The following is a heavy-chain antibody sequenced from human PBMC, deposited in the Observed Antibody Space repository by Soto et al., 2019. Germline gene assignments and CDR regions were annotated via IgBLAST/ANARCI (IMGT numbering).Heavy chain of an antibody. D-gene: IGHD5-12*01. J-gene: IGHJ6*02. V-gene: IGHV3-7*02. Sequence: EVQLVESGGGLVQPGGSLRLSCTVSGFTFGDYWMTWVRQAPGKGLEWVANMNQDGSEKYYVDSVQGRFAISRDNAKNSLYLQMHSRSAEDTAVYYCASQRVSYDVDVWGQGTTVTVSS. CDR3: ASQRVSYDVDV. CDR1: GFTFGDYW. CDR2: MNQDGSEK.